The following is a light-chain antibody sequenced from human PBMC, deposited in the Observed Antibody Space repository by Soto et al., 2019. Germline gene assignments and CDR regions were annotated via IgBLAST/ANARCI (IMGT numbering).Light chain of an antibody. J-gene: IGKJ1*01. Sequence: IQLPQSPSFLSASVGDRVTMTCRASQGISTYLAWYQQKPGKAPKLLIYAASTLQSGVPSRFSGSGSGTEFALAISSLQPEDFATYYCQQLITYPQTFGQGTKV. V-gene: IGKV1-9*01. CDR3: QQLITYPQT. CDR2: AAS. CDR1: QGISTY.